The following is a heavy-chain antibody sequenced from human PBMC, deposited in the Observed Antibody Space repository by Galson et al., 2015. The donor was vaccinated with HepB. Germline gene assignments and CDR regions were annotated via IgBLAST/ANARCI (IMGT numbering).Heavy chain of an antibody. CDR3: ASRRYCSSTSCYGREYYFDY. J-gene: IGHJ4*02. V-gene: IGHV7-4-1*02. D-gene: IGHD2-2*01. CDR1: GYTFTSYA. CDR2: INTNTGNP. Sequence: SVKVSCKASGYTFTSYAMNWVRQAPGQGLEWMGWINTNTGNPTYAQGFTGRFVFSLDTSVSTAYLQISSLKAEDTAVYYCASRRYCSSTSCYGREYYFDYWGQGTLVTVSS.